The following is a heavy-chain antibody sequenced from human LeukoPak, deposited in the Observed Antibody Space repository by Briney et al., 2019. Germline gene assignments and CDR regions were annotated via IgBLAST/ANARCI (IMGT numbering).Heavy chain of an antibody. J-gene: IGHJ4*02. CDR1: GGSISSHD. D-gene: IGHD6-19*01. CDR2: IYISGSP. V-gene: IGHV4-4*07. Sequence: PSETLSLTCTVSGGSISSHDWTWIRQPAGKGLEWIGRIYISGSPNYNPSLKSRVTMSVDTSKNQFSLKLSSVTAADTAVYYCARQDYSSGWYVGLGLDYWGQETLVTVSS. CDR3: ARQDYSSGWYVGLGLDY.